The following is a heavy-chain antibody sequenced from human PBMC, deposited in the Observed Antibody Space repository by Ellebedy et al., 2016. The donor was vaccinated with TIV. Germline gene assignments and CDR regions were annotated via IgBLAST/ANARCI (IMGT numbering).Heavy chain of an antibody. V-gene: IGHV1-18*04. Sequence: AASVKVSCKASGYPFPNYGVSWVRQAPGQGLEWVGWISAYNGNTKYGQKFQGRISLTTDTSMGTAYMELRSLRSDDTGVYFCARDVPADAAALLDYWGQGTRVTVS. CDR1: GYPFPNYG. J-gene: IGHJ4*02. CDR2: ISAYNGNT. CDR3: ARDVPADAAALLDY. D-gene: IGHD2-2*01.